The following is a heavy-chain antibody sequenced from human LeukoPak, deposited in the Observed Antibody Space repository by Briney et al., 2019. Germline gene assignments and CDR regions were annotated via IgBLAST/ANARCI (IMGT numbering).Heavy chain of an antibody. CDR1: GGSISSSSYY. V-gene: IGHV4-39*07. J-gene: IGHJ4*02. Sequence: SETLSLTCTVSGGSISSSSYYWGWIRQPPGKGLEWIGSIYYSGSTYYNPSLKSRVTISVDTSKNQFSLKLSSVTAADTAVYYCARACEYYDLWSGYRDEVYYFDYWGQGTLVTVSS. CDR2: IYYSGST. CDR3: ARACEYYDLWSGYRDEVYYFDY. D-gene: IGHD3-3*01.